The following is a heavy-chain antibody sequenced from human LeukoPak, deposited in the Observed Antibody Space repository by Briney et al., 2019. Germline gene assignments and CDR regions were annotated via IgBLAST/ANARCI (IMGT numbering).Heavy chain of an antibody. CDR3: AKVYSNYLQPYFDY. J-gene: IGHJ4*02. V-gene: IGHV3-23*01. CDR2: GSARDGST. Sequence: GGSLRLSCAASGFTFSSYAMSWVRQAPGKGLEWVSIGSARDGSTYYADSVKGRFTMSRDISKNTLYLQMNSLRAEDTAVYYCAKVYSNYLQPYFDYWGQGTLVTVSS. D-gene: IGHD4-11*01. CDR1: GFTFSSYA.